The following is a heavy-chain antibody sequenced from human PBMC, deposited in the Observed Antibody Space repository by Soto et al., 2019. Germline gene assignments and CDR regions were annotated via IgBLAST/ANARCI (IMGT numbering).Heavy chain of an antibody. Sequence: EVQLLESGGGLVNPGGSLRLSCATSGFTFSSYSMDWVRQAPGKGLEWVSSINPTSRYVFYADSVRGRFTISRDYAENSLHLQMNGLRGEDTAVYYCARHETRLTGGGFDIWGRGTLVTVSS. CDR1: GFTFSSYS. CDR3: ARHETRLTGGGFDI. J-gene: IGHJ3*02. D-gene: IGHD2-8*02. CDR2: INPTSRYV. V-gene: IGHV3-21*01.